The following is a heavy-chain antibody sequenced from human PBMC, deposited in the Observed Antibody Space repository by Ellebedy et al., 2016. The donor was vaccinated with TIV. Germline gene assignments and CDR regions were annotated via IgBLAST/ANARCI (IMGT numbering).Heavy chain of an antibody. J-gene: IGHJ4*02. V-gene: IGHV1-69*13. CDR2: IIPIFGTA. CDR3: GGGGMGAYCSGGSCYSGVDY. CDR1: GGTFSSYA. D-gene: IGHD2-15*01. Sequence: SVKVSCXASGGTFSSYAISWVRQAPGQGLEWMGGIIPIFGTANYAQKSQGRVTITADESTSTAYMELSSRRSEDTAVYYCGGGGMGAYCSGGSCYSGVDYWGQGTLVTVSS.